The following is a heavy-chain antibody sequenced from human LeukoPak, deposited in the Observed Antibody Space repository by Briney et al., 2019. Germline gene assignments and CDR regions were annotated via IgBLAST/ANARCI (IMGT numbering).Heavy chain of an antibody. J-gene: IGHJ4*02. Sequence: GGSLRLSCAASGFTFSTYFMHWVRQAPGKGLVWVSRINSDGSTTSHADSVKGRFTISRDNAKNTLYLQMNSLRAEDTAVYYCARDKGGWRPLDYWGQGTLVTVSS. CDR2: INSDGSTT. D-gene: IGHD6-19*01. CDR3: ARDKGGWRPLDY. CDR1: GFTFSTYF. V-gene: IGHV3-74*01.